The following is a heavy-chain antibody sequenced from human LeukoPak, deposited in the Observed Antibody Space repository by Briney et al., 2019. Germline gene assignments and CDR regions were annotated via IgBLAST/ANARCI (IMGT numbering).Heavy chain of an antibody. CDR1: GYSISSGYY. J-gene: IGHJ3*02. Sequence: SETPSLTCTVSGYSISSGYYWGWIRQPPGKALEWIGSIYHSGSTYYNPSLKSRVTISVDTSKNQFSLKLSSVTAADTAVYYCARDPVEMATSDAFDIWGQGTMVTVSS. CDR2: IYHSGST. CDR3: ARDPVEMATSDAFDI. V-gene: IGHV4-38-2*02. D-gene: IGHD5-24*01.